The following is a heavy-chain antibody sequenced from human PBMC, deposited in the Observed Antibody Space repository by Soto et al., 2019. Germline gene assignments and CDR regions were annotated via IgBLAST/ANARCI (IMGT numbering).Heavy chain of an antibody. CDR1: GCSISIGGYY. J-gene: IGHJ6*03. D-gene: IGHD3-10*01. V-gene: IGHV4-31*02. CDR2: IYYSGST. Sequence: LSLTWTVSGCSISIGGYYWSWIRQHPGKGLEGIGYIYYSGSTYYNPSLKSRLTISVDKSKNQFSLKLSSVTAADTAGYYCARDFALPDYCGSAKLYYYMYVWCKGTTVT. CDR3: ARDFALPDYCGSAKLYYYMYV.